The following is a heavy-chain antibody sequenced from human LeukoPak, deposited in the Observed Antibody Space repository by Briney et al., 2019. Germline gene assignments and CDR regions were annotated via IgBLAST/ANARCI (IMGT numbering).Heavy chain of an antibody. CDR2: IYYSGRT. CDR1: GGSISSYY. J-gene: IGHJ1*01. CDR3: ARNDYYDLYFHH. V-gene: IGHV4-59*01. Sequence: SETLSLTCTVSGGSISSYYWSWIRQPPGKGLEWIGYIYYSGRTNYNPSLKSRVTISKDTSKNQFSLKLSSVTAADTAVYYCARNDYYDLYFHHWGQGTRVTVSS. D-gene: IGHD3-22*01.